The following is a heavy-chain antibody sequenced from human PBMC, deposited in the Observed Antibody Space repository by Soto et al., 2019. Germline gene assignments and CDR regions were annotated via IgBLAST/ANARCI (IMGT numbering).Heavy chain of an antibody. CDR3: ARGGAAAAGPPDAFDI. CDR2: INPNSGGT. CDR1: GYTFTGYY. Sequence: ASVKVSCKASGYTFTGYYMHWVRQAPGQGLEWMGWINPNSGGTNYAQKFQGRVTMTRETSISTAYMELSRLRSDDTAVYYCARGGAAAAGPPDAFDIWGQGTMVTVSS. V-gene: IGHV1-2*02. J-gene: IGHJ3*02. D-gene: IGHD6-13*01.